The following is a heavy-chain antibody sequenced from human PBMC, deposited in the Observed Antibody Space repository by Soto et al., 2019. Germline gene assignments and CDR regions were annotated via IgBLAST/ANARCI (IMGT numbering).Heavy chain of an antibody. D-gene: IGHD4-4*01. CDR2: ISSSSSTI. J-gene: IGHJ6*02. Sequence: GGSLRLSCAASGFTFSSYSMNWVRQAPGKGLEWVSYISSSSSTIYYADSVKGRFTISRDNAKNSLYLQMNSLRDEDTAVYYCARELQFPYYYYYGMDVWGQGTTVTVSS. V-gene: IGHV3-48*02. CDR3: ARELQFPYYYYYGMDV. CDR1: GFTFSSYS.